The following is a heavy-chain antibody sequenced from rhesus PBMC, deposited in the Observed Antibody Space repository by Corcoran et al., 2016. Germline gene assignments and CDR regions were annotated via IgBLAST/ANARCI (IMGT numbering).Heavy chain of an antibody. Sequence: EVQLVESGGGLVQPGGSLRLSCVASGIIFSTYGMHWVRQAPGKGLQWVSAINPGGDTSYYTDSLKGRFTISRENAKNTGYLQMDSLRPEDAAVYYCVRGGWNLGNTLDVWGRGILVTVSS. J-gene: IGHJ5-2*02. CDR1: GIIFSTYG. CDR2: INPGGDTS. V-gene: IGHV3-22*01. CDR3: VRGGWNLGNTLDV. D-gene: IGHD1-1*01.